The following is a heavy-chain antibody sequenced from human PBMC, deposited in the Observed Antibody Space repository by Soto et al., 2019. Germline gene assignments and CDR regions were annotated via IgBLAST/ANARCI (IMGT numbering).Heavy chain of an antibody. CDR2: IKQDGSEQ. Sequence: EVQLVESGGGLVQPGGSLRLSCAASGFTFSSYWMSWVRQAPGKGLEWVASIKQDGSEQSYVGSVKGRFTISRDNAKNSLFLEMNSLRVEDTAVYYCARDLVNFWGQGTLVAVSS. J-gene: IGHJ4*02. D-gene: IGHD2-21*01. CDR1: GFTFSSYW. CDR3: ARDLVNF. V-gene: IGHV3-7*01.